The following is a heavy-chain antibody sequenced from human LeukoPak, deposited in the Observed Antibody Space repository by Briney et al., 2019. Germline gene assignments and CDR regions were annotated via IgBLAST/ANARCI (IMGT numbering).Heavy chain of an antibody. V-gene: IGHV1-46*01. D-gene: IGHD3-16*02. CDR3: AGEGLMITFGGVIAIAEHFDY. Sequence: ASVKVSCKASGYTFTSYYMHWVRQAPGQGLEWMGIINPSGGSTSYAQKFQGRVTMTRDTSTSTVYMELSSLRSEDTAVYYCAGEGLMITFGGVIAIAEHFDYWGQGTLVTVSS. J-gene: IGHJ4*02. CDR1: GYTFTSYY. CDR2: INPSGGST.